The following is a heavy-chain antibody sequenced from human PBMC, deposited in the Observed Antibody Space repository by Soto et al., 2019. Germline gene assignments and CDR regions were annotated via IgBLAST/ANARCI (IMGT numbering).Heavy chain of an antibody. D-gene: IGHD2-21*02. J-gene: IGHJ4*02. CDR2: IIPIFGTA. V-gene: IGHV1-69*01. CDR1: GGTFSSYA. Sequence: QVQLVQSGAEVKKPGSSVKVSCKASGGTFSSYAISWVRQAPGQGLEWMGGIIPIFGTANYAQKFQGRVTITADESTSTAYMELSSLRSEDTAVYYCAGLGGNSGVVAYYFDYWGQGTLVTVSS. CDR3: AGLGGNSGVVAYYFDY.